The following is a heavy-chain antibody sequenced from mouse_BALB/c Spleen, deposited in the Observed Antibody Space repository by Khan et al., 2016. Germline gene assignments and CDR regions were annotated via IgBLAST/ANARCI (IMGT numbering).Heavy chain of an antibody. D-gene: IGHD1-1*01. Sequence: EVQLQESGPGLVKPSQSLSLTCTVTGYSITSDYAWNWIRQFPGNKLEWMGYITYSGYTSYNPSLKSRISITRDTSKNQFFLQLNSVTTEDTATYYCATSGNYFDYWDQGTTLTVSS. J-gene: IGHJ2*01. CDR3: ATSGNYFDY. V-gene: IGHV3-2*02. CDR1: GYSITSDYA. CDR2: ITYSGYT.